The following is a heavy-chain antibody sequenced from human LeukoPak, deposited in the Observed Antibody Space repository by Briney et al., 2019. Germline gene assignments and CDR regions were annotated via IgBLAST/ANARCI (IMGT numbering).Heavy chain of an antibody. V-gene: IGHV3-15*01. Sequence: PGGSLRLSCAASGFTFSNACMSWVRQAPGKGLEWVCRIKSKTDGGTTDYAAPVKGRFTISRDDSKNTLYLQMNSLKTEDTAVYYCTTEIVVVPAAINAMALFDYWGQGTLVTVSS. CDR2: IKSKTDGGTT. J-gene: IGHJ4*02. CDR1: GFTFSNAC. D-gene: IGHD2-2*01. CDR3: TTEIVVVPAAINAMALFDY.